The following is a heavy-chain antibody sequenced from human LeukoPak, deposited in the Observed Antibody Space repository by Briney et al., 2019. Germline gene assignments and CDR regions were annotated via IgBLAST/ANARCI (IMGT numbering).Heavy chain of an antibody. D-gene: IGHD1-26*01. CDR1: GFTFSNYW. V-gene: IGHV3-74*01. CDR3: ARPMISVMSLGAYF. Sequence: GGSLRLSCAVSGFTFSNYWMHWVRQAPGKGLVWVSCISSDGSYTNYADSVKGRFSISTDHAKNTLYLRMNSLRDEETALYFCARPMISVMSLGAYFWGQGSLVTVSS. CDR2: ISSDGSYT. J-gene: IGHJ4*02.